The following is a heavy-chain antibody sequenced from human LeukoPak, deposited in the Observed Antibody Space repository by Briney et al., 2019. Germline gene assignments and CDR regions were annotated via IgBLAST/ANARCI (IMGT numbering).Heavy chain of an antibody. CDR3: ARGLIAAPKGWFDP. Sequence: GSLRPSCAASGFTFRTYRMHWVRQAPGKGLTWVSRINSDGSSTTYADSVKGRFTISRDNAKNTLYLQMNSLGAEDTAVYYCARGLIAAPKGWFDPWGQGTLVTVSS. V-gene: IGHV3-74*03. D-gene: IGHD6-13*01. CDR1: GFTFRTYR. J-gene: IGHJ5*02. CDR2: INSDGSST.